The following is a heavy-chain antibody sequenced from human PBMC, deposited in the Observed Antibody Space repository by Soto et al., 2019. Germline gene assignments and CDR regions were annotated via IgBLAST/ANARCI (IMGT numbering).Heavy chain of an antibody. V-gene: IGHV4-31*03. CDR2: ISHFGST. Sequence: QVQLQESGPRLVKPSQTLSLTCTVSGGSISSSGYWTWIRQRPGEGLEWIGYISHFGSTYYNPSLKSRLTISLDTSKNQFSLNLRSVTAADTAVYYCTRSPVSPLGMDVWGQGTTVTVSS. CDR1: GGSISSSGY. D-gene: IGHD4-4*01. J-gene: IGHJ6*02. CDR3: TRSPVSPLGMDV.